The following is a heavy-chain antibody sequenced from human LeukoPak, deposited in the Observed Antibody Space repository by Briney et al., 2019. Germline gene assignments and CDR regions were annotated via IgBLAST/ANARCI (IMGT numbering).Heavy chain of an antibody. CDR3: AKQDTPMVTAAVFDF. D-gene: IGHD5-18*01. J-gene: IGHJ4*02. V-gene: IGHV3-66*04. Sequence: PGGSLRLSCAASGFVVSATSISWVRQPPGKGLEWVSIIYSRKTRYADSVKGRFTISRDNSKNTLYLQMNSLRAEDTAVYYCAKQDTPMVTAAVFDFWGQGTLVTVSS. CDR2: IYSRKT. CDR1: GFVVSATS.